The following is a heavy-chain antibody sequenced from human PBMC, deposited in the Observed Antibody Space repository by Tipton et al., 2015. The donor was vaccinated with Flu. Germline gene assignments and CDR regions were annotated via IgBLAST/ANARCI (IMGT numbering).Heavy chain of an antibody. CDR1: GFTFSSYA. V-gene: IGHV3-64*01. D-gene: IGHD1-26*01. Sequence: AVSGFTFSSYAMHWVRQAPGKGLEYVSAISSNGGSTYYANSVKGRLTISRDNSKNTLYLQMGSLRAEDMAVYYCARHVSGSYDYWGQGTLVTVSS. CDR2: ISSNGGST. J-gene: IGHJ4*02. CDR3: ARHVSGSYDY.